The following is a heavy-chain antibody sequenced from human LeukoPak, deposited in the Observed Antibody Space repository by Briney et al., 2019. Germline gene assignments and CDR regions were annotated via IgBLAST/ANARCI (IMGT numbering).Heavy chain of an antibody. CDR3: ARSVCSGGSCYYYYYYMDV. Sequence: GGSLRLSCTASGFTLSSYEMSWIRQAPGKGLEWVSSIDYSGGSTHYADSVMGRFTISRDNAKNSLYLQMNSLRAEDTAVYYCARSVCSGGSCYYYYYYMDVWGKGTTVTISS. CDR1: GFTLSSYE. CDR2: IDYSGGST. V-gene: IGHV3-23*01. D-gene: IGHD2-15*01. J-gene: IGHJ6*03.